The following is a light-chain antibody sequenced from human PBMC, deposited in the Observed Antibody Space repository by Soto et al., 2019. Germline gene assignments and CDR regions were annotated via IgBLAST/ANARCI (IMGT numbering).Light chain of an antibody. CDR1: QSLLHSNGYNY. CDR3: MQALQTPRT. V-gene: IGKV2-28*01. J-gene: IGKJ5*01. CDR2: LGS. Sequence: DIVMTQSPLSLPVTPGEPASISCRSSQSLLHSNGYNYLDWYLQKPGQSPQLLIYLGSNRASGVPDRFSGSGSGPDFTLKISRVEAVDVGVYYCMQALQTPRTFGQGTRLEIK.